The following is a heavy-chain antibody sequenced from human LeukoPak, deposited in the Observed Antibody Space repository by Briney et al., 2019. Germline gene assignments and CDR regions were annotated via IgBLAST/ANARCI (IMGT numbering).Heavy chain of an antibody. CDR1: GGSISGYY. CDR2: IYYSGST. J-gene: IGHJ4*02. Sequence: PSETLSLTCTVSGGSISGYYWSWIRQPPGKGLEWIGYIYYSGSTNYNPSLKSRVTISVDTSKNQFSLKLSSVTAADTAVYYCAGGDYGDYVHYWGQGTLVTVSS. D-gene: IGHD4-17*01. CDR3: AGGDYGDYVHY. V-gene: IGHV4-59*01.